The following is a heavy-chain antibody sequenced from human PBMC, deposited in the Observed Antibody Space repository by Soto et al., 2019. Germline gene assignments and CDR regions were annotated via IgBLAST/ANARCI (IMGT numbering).Heavy chain of an antibody. CDR1: GFTFSTHA. V-gene: IGHV3-23*01. CDR2: ISGGGDYT. J-gene: IGHJ3*01. Sequence: EVQLLESGGGLVQPGGSLRLSCAASGFTFSTHAMSWVRQAPGKGLEWVSGISGGGDYTYFPESLKGRFSISRDNSKNTVYLRMISLRAEDTAVYYGAKGPGERRSFDALDVWGQGTTVTVSS. CDR3: AKGPGERRSFDALDV. D-gene: IGHD3-16*01.